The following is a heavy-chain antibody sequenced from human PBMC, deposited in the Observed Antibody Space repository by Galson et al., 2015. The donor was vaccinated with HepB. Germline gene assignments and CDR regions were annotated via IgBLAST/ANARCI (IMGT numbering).Heavy chain of an antibody. Sequence: SLRLSCAASGFTFNTFWMTWVRQAPRKGLEWVANIKPDGSGTFYVDSVKGRFTISRDNAKNSLYLRMDSLRAEDSAVYYRARVPIRGIWNFQQWGQGTLVTVSS. D-gene: IGHD3-10*01. V-gene: IGHV3-7*03. J-gene: IGHJ1*01. CDR1: GFTFNTFW. CDR2: IKPDGSGT. CDR3: ARVPIRGIWNFQQ.